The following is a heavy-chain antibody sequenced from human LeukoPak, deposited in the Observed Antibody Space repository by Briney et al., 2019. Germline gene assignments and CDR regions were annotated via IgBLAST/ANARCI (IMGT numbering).Heavy chain of an antibody. CDR1: GFTFSSYS. J-gene: IGHJ4*02. CDR3: ASSGPYGSGSYWVFPAW. V-gene: IGHV3-21*04. D-gene: IGHD3-10*01. CDR2: ISSSKTYI. Sequence: GGSLRLSCAASGFTFSSYSMSWVRQAPGKGLEWVSSISSSKTYIYYADSVKGRFTISRDNSKNTLYLQMNSLRAEDTAVYYCASSGPYGSGSYWVFPAWWGQGTLVTVSS.